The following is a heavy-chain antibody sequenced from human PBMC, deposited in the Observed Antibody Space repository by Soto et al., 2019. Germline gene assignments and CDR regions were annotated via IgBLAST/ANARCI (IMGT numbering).Heavy chain of an antibody. CDR2: ISSSSSTI. CDR1: GFTFSSYS. Sequence: GGTLRLSCAASGFTFSSYSMNWVRQAPGKGLEWVSYISSSSSTIYYADSVKGRFTISRDNAKNSLYLQMNSLRDEDTAVYYCARDRGSSGWYAGGWFDPWGQGTLATVS. D-gene: IGHD6-19*01. CDR3: ARDRGSSGWYAGGWFDP. J-gene: IGHJ5*02. V-gene: IGHV3-48*02.